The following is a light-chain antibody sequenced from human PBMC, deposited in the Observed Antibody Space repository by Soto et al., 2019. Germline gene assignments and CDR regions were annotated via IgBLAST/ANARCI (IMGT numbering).Light chain of an antibody. CDR1: QGIRND. J-gene: IGKJ3*01. V-gene: IGKV1-6*01. Sequence: AIQMTQSPSSLSASVGDTVTITCRASQGIRNDLGWYQQKPGKAPKLLIFATSTLQNGVPSRFSGSGFGKDFTLTFSGLQPEDFATYYGLQDYTYPRTFGPGTKVDLK. CDR3: LQDYTYPRT. CDR2: ATS.